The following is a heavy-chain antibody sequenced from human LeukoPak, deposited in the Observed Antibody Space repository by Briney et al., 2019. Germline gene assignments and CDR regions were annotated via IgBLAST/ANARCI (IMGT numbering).Heavy chain of an antibody. V-gene: IGHV1-18*01. CDR2: ISAYNGNT. D-gene: IGHD3-22*01. Sequence: ASVKVSCKASGYTFTSYGISWVRQAPGQGLEWMGWISAYNGNTNYAQKLQGRVTMTTDTSTSTAYMELRSLRSDDTAVYYCAGESIPNYDSSGYAPFDYWGQGTLVTVSS. J-gene: IGHJ4*02. CDR1: GYTFTSYG. CDR3: AGESIPNYDSSGYAPFDY.